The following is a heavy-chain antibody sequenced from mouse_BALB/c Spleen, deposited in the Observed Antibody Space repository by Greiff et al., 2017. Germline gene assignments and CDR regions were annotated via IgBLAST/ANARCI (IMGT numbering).Heavy chain of an antibody. J-gene: IGHJ4*01. CDR3: ARSVYAMDD. CDR2: IYPGSGNT. V-gene: IGHV1-77*01. CDR1: GYTFTDYY. Sequence: VQLQQSGAELARPGASVKLSCKASGYTFTDYYINWVKQRTGQGLEWIGEIYPGSGNTYYNEKFKGKATLTADKSSSTAYMQLSSLTSEDSAVYFCARSVYAMDDWGQGTSVTVSS.